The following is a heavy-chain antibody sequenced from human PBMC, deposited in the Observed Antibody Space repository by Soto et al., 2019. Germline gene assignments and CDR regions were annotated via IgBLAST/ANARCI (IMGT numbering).Heavy chain of an antibody. CDR2: INHSGST. CDR3: ARAPRRVVGHGSIAVAGTYSSEQGGTRSTDRYYFDY. Sequence: PSETLSLTCAVSGGSFSGYYWSWIRQPPGKGLEWIGEINHSGSTNYNPSLKSRVTISVDTSKNQFSLKLSSVTAADTAVYYCARAPRRVVGHGSIAVAGTYSSEQGGTRSTDRYYFDYWGQGTLVTVSS. V-gene: IGHV4-34*01. CDR1: GGSFSGYY. J-gene: IGHJ4*02. D-gene: IGHD6-19*01.